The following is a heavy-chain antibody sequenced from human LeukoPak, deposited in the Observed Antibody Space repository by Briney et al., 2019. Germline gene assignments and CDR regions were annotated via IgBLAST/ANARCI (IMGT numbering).Heavy chain of an antibody. CDR3: ARVRFCNSAGCYSFFDF. CDR1: GFTFSSYA. Sequence: GGSLGLSCAASGFTFSSYAMSWVRQAPGKGLECVSAISGSGGSTYYADSVKGRFTISRDNARNTLYLQMNSLRDEDTAVYYCARVRFCNSAGCYSFFDFWGQGTLVTVSS. D-gene: IGHD2-2*01. J-gene: IGHJ4*02. CDR2: ISGSGGST. V-gene: IGHV3-23*01.